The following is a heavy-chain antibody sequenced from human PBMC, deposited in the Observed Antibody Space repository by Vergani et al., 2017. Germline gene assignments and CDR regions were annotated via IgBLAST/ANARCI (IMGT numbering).Heavy chain of an antibody. CDR3: ARSPDWSGYPFDY. CDR1: GFTFSSYG. Sequence: QVQLVESGGGVVQPGRSLRLSCAASGFTFSSYGMHWVGQAPGKGLEWVAVIWYDGSNKYYADSVKGRFTISRDNSKNTLYLQMNSLRAEDTAVYYCARSPDWSGYPFDYWGQGTLVTVSS. CDR2: IWYDGSNK. J-gene: IGHJ4*02. D-gene: IGHD3-3*01. V-gene: IGHV3-33*01.